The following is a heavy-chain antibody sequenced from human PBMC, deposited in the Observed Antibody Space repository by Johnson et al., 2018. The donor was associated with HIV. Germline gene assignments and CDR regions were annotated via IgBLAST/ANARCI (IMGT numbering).Heavy chain of an antibody. CDR3: APLGDAFDI. D-gene: IGHD7-27*01. CDR2: ISYDGKST. J-gene: IGHJ3*02. Sequence: VLLVESGGGVVQPGRSLRLSCAASGFTFRSYAMHWVRQAPGKGLEWVAVISYDGKSTYYADSVKGRFTISRDNSKNTLYLQMNSLRAEDTAVYYCAPLGDAFDIWGQGTMVTVSS. V-gene: IGHV3-30*04. CDR1: GFTFRSYA.